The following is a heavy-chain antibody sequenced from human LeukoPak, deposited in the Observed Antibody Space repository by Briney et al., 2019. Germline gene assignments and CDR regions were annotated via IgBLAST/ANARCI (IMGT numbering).Heavy chain of an antibody. Sequence: PSETLSLTCTVPGGSISSNTYYWGWIRQPPGKGLGWIGTIYYDGGTYYNPSLKSRVTISVDTSKNQFSLKLSSVTAADTAVYYCARINYGDYWGQGTLVTVSS. CDR3: ARINYGDY. CDR1: GGSISSNTYY. CDR2: IYYDGGT. J-gene: IGHJ4*02. V-gene: IGHV4-39*07.